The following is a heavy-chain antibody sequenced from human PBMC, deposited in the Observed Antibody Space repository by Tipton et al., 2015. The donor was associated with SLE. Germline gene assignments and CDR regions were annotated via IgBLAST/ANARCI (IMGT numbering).Heavy chain of an antibody. V-gene: IGHV3-30*02. CDR1: GFTFSSYG. CDR2: IQYDGSAK. Sequence: GSLRLSCAASGFTFSSYGLHWVRQSPGKGLEWLSFIQYDGSAKKYTDSVKGRFSVSRDKSQNTVYLQMNSLIPEDTGVYYCAKPSKRRGWPPGWGQGTLVTVSS. CDR3: AKPSKRRGWPPG. D-gene: IGHD5-24*01. J-gene: IGHJ4*02.